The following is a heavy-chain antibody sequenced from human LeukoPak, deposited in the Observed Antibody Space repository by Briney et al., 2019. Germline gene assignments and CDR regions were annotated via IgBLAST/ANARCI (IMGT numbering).Heavy chain of an antibody. D-gene: IGHD3-3*01. CDR3: ASRLHYDFWSGYYTGR. J-gene: IGHJ4*02. Sequence: SETLSLTCTVSGGSISSSSYYWGWIRQPPGKGLEWIGSIYYSGSTYYNPSLKSRVTISVDTSKNQFSLKLSSATAADTAVYYCASRLHYDFWSGYYTGRWGQGTLVTVSS. CDR1: GGSISSSSYY. CDR2: IYYSGST. V-gene: IGHV4-39*01.